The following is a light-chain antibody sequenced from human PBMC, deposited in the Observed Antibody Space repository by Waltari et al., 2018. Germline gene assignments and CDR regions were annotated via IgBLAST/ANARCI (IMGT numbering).Light chain of an antibody. Sequence: VLTQPPSASGTPGQRVTINCRSSQNVLYDRNNKNYLAWYQHKSGQSPKLLIYWASTRDSGVPARFSGSGSATDFTLTISTLQAEDVAVYYCQQFFAKPLTFGGGTKVEIK. CDR3: QQFFAKPLT. CDR2: WAS. CDR1: QNVLYDRNNKNY. V-gene: IGKV4-1*01. J-gene: IGKJ4*01.